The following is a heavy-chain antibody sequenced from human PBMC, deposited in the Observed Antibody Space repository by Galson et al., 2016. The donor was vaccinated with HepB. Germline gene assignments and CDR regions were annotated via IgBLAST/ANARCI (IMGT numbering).Heavy chain of an antibody. CDR1: GGSFSGYY. V-gene: IGHV4-34*01. CDR3: ARDGGRGNSDAFDI. D-gene: IGHD4-23*01. Sequence: SETLSLTCAVYGGSFSGYYWSWIRQAPGKGLEWIGEVNHSGSPIYNASLKSRVTISVDTSKNQFSLNLNSVTAADTAVYYCARDGGRGNSDAFDIWGQGTMVTVSS. J-gene: IGHJ3*02. CDR2: VNHSGSP.